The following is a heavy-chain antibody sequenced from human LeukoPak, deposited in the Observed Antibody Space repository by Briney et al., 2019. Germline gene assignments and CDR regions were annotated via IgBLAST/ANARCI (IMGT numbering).Heavy chain of an antibody. Sequence: GVSLRLSCAASGFTFSIYSMNWVRQAPGKGLEWVSSISSASGYTYSADSVKGRFTISRDNAKSSLYLQLNSLRAEDTAVYYCARDYSDTGSFDIWGQGTMVTVSS. J-gene: IGHJ3*02. CDR3: ARDYSDTGSFDI. V-gene: IGHV3-21*06. D-gene: IGHD2-21*01. CDR1: GFTFSIYS. CDR2: ISSASGYT.